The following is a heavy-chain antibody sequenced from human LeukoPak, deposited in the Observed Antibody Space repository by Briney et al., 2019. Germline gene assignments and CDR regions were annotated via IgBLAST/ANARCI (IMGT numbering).Heavy chain of an antibody. CDR2: IYTSGST. CDR1: GGSISSGSYY. D-gene: IGHD3-3*01. Sequence: SQTLSLTCTASGGSISSGSYYWSWIRQPAGKGLEWIGRIYTSGSTNYNPSLKSRVTISVDTSKNQFSLKLSSVTAADTAVYCCARGGFGAKGLFDYWGQGTLVTVSS. CDR3: ARGGFGAKGLFDY. J-gene: IGHJ4*02. V-gene: IGHV4-61*02.